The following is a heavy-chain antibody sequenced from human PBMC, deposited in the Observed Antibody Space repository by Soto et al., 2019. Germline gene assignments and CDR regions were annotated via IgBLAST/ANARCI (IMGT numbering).Heavy chain of an antibody. CDR2: IWYDGSNK. CDR3: ARNMVRGVSPTLFDY. J-gene: IGHJ4*02. Sequence: GGSLRLSCAASGFTFSSYGMHWVRQAPGKGLEWVAVIWYDGSNKYYADSVKGRFTISRDNSKNTLYLQMNSLRAEDTAVYYCARNMVRGVSPTLFDYWGQGTLVTVSS. CDR1: GFTFSSYG. D-gene: IGHD3-10*01. V-gene: IGHV3-33*01.